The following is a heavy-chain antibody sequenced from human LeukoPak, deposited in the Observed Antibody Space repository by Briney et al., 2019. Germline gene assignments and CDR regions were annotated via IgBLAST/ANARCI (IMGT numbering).Heavy chain of an antibody. D-gene: IGHD1-26*01. CDR3: ARNFATHSGSYYPV. V-gene: IGHV4-59*01. Sequence: SETLSLTCTVSGGSISSYYWSWIRQPPGRGLEWIGYIYYSGSTNYNPSLKSRVTISEDTPKNQFSLKLSSVTAADTAVYYCARNFATHSGSYYPVWGQGTLVTVSS. J-gene: IGHJ4*02. CDR1: GGSISSYY. CDR2: IYYSGST.